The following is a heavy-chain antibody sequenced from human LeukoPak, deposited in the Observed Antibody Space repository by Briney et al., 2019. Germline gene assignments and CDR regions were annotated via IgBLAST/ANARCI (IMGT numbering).Heavy chain of an antibody. Sequence: GGSLRLSCVASGFTLNNYSLNWVRQAPGKGLEWVSYINFRGKTKYYADSVKGRFTISRDNAKNSVYLQMNSLRAEDTAFYYCARDSLLPAAIHWYFDLWGRGTLVTVSS. J-gene: IGHJ2*01. CDR3: ARDSLLPAAIHWYFDL. CDR2: INFRGKTK. V-gene: IGHV3-48*01. CDR1: GFTLNNYS. D-gene: IGHD2-2*01.